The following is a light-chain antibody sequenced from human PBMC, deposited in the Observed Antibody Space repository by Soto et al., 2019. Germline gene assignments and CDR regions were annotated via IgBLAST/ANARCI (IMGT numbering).Light chain of an antibody. Sequence: DIEMTQSPSTVSASVGDRVTITCRASQRITPWLAWHQQKPGKAPKVLIYKTSDLENGVPSRFSGSGSGTEYTLSITNLQPDDFATYYCQQYYNRESFGQGT. V-gene: IGKV1-5*03. J-gene: IGKJ1*01. CDR2: KTS. CDR1: QRITPW. CDR3: QQYYNRES.